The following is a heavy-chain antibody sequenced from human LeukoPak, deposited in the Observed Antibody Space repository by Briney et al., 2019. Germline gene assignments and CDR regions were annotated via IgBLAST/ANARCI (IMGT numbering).Heavy chain of an antibody. V-gene: IGHV3-21*01. CDR3: AELGITMIGGV. CDR2: ISSSSNYI. J-gene: IGHJ6*04. CDR1: GLTFSSYN. D-gene: IGHD3-10*02. Sequence: GGSLRLSCAASGLTFSSYNMNWVRQAPGKGLEGVSFISSSSNYIYYTDSVKGRFTISRDNAKNSLFLQMNSLRAEDTAVYYCAELGITMIGGVWGKGTTVTISS.